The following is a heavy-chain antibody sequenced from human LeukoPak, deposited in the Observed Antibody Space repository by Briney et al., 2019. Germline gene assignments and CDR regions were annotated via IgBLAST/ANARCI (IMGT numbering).Heavy chain of an antibody. V-gene: IGHV4-61*08. CDR3: ARHSRLDKSSLSWADY. CDR2: IYYSGST. Sequence: SETLSLTCAVSGGSVSSGGYSWSWIRQPPGKGLEWIGYIYYSGSTNYNPSLKSRVTISVDTFKNQFSLKLSSVTAADTAVYYCARHSRLDKSSLSWADYWGQGTLVTVSS. J-gene: IGHJ4*02. D-gene: IGHD2-2*03. CDR1: GGSVSSGGYS.